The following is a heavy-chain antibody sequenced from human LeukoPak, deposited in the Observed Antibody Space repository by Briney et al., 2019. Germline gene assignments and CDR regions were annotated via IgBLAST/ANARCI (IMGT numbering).Heavy chain of an antibody. CDR3: ARWKMELQRNAFDF. CDR2: ISGSGGST. Sequence: GGSLRLSCAASGFTFSSYAVSWVRQAPGKGLEWVSAISGSGGSTYYADSVKGRFTISRDNSKNTLYLQMTNLRADDTAVYYCARWKMELQRNAFDFWGQGTVVTVSS. J-gene: IGHJ3*01. CDR1: GFTFSSYA. D-gene: IGHD1-26*01. V-gene: IGHV3-23*01.